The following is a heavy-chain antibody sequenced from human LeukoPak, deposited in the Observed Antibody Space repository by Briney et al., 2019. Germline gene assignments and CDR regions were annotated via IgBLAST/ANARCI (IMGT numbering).Heavy chain of an antibody. Sequence: SETLSLTCTVSGYSISSGYYWGWIRQPPGKGLEWIGSIYHSGSTYYNPSLKSRVTISVDTSKNQFSLKLSSVTAADTAVYYCARGGRYLDYWGQGTLVTVSS. D-gene: IGHD1-26*01. CDR1: GYSISSGYY. CDR3: ARGGRYLDY. V-gene: IGHV4-38-2*02. CDR2: IYHSGST. J-gene: IGHJ4*02.